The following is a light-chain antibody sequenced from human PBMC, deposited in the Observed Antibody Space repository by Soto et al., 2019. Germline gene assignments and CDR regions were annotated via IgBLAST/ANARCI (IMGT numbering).Light chain of an antibody. CDR1: HSVTSN. J-gene: IGKJ4*01. CDR3: QQYNMWPLT. V-gene: IGKV3-15*01. CDR2: DTS. Sequence: SPAPMSLSPGERATLSCRASHSVTSNLAWYEQRPGQAPRLLIYDTSTRATGIPARISGSGSGTEFTLTISSLQSEDFAVYYCQQYNMWPLTSGGGAKA.